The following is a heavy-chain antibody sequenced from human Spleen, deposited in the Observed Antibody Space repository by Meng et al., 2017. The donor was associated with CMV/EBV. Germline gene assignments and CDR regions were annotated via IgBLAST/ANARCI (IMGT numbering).Heavy chain of an antibody. CDR3: ARLTDYYDSSGYYYVVPYYYYYGMDV. CDR1: GCSFTSYW. Sequence: GESLKISCKGSGCSFTSYWIGWVRQMPRKGLEWMGIIYPGDSDNRYSPSFQGQVTISADKSISTAYPQWSSLKASDTAMYYRARLTDYYDSSGYYYVVPYYYYYGMDVWGQGTTVTVSS. CDR2: IYPGDSDN. J-gene: IGHJ6*02. V-gene: IGHV5-51*01. D-gene: IGHD3-22*01.